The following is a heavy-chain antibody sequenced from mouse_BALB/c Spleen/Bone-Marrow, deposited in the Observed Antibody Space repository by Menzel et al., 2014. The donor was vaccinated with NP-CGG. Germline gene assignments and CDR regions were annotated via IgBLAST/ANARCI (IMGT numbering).Heavy chain of an antibody. CDR1: GYTFTGYW. D-gene: IGHD1-1*01. J-gene: IGHJ3*01. CDR2: IDPYDSET. Sequence: VKLMESGAELVRPGASVKLSCRTSGYTFTGYWMNWVKQRPEQGLEWIGRIDPYDSETHYNQKFKVKAILTVDKPSSTAYMQLSSLTSEDSAVYYCAYGSSFGFAYWGQGTLVPVSA. V-gene: IGHV1-74*01. CDR3: AYGSSFGFAY.